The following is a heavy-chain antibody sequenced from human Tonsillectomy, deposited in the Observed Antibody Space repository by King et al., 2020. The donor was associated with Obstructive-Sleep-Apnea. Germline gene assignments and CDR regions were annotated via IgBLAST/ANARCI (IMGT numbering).Heavy chain of an antibody. CDR3: AKMYYYDSSGYTSAFDI. J-gene: IGHJ3*02. D-gene: IGHD3-22*01. V-gene: IGHV3-23*04. CDR2: ISGGGGST. Sequence: DVQLVESGGGLVQPGGSLRLSCAASGFTFSNFAMSWVRLTPGKGLEWVSAISGGGGSTYYADSLKGRFTIARDNSKNTLYLQMNSLRAEDTAVYYCAKMYYYDSSGYTSAFDIWGQGTMVTVSS. CDR1: GFTFSNFA.